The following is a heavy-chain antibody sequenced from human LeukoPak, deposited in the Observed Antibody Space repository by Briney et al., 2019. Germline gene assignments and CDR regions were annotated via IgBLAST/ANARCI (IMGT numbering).Heavy chain of an antibody. V-gene: IGHV3-30*02. J-gene: IGHJ4*02. CDR2: IRYDGSNK. CDR1: GFTFSGYG. CDR3: ARDHGFRIAAAGTSGISYYFDY. D-gene: IGHD6-13*01. Sequence: GGSLRLSCAASGFTFSGYGIHWVRQAPGKGLEGVAFIRYDGSNKYYADSVKGRFTICRDNSKNTLYLQMNSLRSEDTAVYYCARDHGFRIAAAGTSGISYYFDYWGQGTLVTVSS.